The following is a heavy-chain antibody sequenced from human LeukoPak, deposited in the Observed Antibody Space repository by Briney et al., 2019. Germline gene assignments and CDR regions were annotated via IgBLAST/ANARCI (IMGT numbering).Heavy chain of an antibody. CDR3: ANEIRPNDY. CDR1: EFDFSSHA. V-gene: IGHV3-23*01. CDR2: ISISGSKT. D-gene: IGHD4-17*01. J-gene: IGHJ4*02. Sequence: HAGGSLRLSCAASEFDFSSHAMTWVRQAPGKGLEWVSAISISGSKTYYADSVKGRFTISRDNSKNTLYLQMNSLRAEDTAVYYCANEIRPNDYWGQGTRVTVSS.